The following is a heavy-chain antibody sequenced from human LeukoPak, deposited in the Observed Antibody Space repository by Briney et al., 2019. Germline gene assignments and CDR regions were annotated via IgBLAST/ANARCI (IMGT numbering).Heavy chain of an antibody. Sequence: GGSLRLSCAASGFIFSDYWMHWVRQGPGERPVWVARVNSDGSGTNYPDSVKGRFTISRDNAKNTVFLQMNSLRAEDTAVYYCARARYDSSGYYPLGDYWGQGTLVTVSS. V-gene: IGHV3-74*01. J-gene: IGHJ4*02. CDR1: GFIFSDYW. CDR3: ARARYDSSGYYPLGDY. CDR2: VNSDGSGT. D-gene: IGHD3-22*01.